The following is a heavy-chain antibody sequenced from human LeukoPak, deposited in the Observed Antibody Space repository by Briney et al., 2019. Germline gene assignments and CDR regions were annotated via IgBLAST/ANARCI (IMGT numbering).Heavy chain of an antibody. CDR1: GGSISSYY. J-gene: IGHJ3*02. V-gene: IGHV4-59*01. D-gene: IGHD2-15*01. Sequence: TSETLSLTCTVSGGSISSYYWSWIRQPPGKGLEWIGYIYYSGSTNYNPSLKSRVTISVDTSKNQFSLKLSSVTAADTAVYYCAREGNCSGGSCYSGSAFDIWGQGTMVTVSS. CDR3: AREGNCSGGSCYSGSAFDI. CDR2: IYYSGST.